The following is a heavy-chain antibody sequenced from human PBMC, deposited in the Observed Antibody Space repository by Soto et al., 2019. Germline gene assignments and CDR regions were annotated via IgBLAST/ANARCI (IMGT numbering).Heavy chain of an antibody. V-gene: IGHV3-30-3*01. CDR3: ARQDGSGSYTSDY. CDR1: GFTFSSYA. Sequence: GGSLRLSCAASGFTFSSYAMHWVRQAPGKGLEWVAVISYDGSNKYYADSVKGRFTISRDNSKNTLYLQMNSLRAEDTAVYYCARQDGSGSYTSDYWGQGTLVTVSS. CDR2: ISYDGSNK. J-gene: IGHJ4*02. D-gene: IGHD3-10*01.